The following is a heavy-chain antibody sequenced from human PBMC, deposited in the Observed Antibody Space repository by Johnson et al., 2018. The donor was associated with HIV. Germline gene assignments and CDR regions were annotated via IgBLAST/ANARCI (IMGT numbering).Heavy chain of an antibody. V-gene: IGHV3-66*01. D-gene: IGHD1-7*01. Sequence: VQLVESGGDLVPPGGSLRLSCAASGINVSSIYMSWVRQAPGKGLEWVSVLYRGGYTYYADSVKGRFTVSRDNSKNTLYLQMNSLRTEDTAVYYCASESRWKYAGGDLWGQGTMVTVSS. CDR1: GINVSSIY. CDR3: ASESRWKYAGGDL. CDR2: LYRGGYT. J-gene: IGHJ3*01.